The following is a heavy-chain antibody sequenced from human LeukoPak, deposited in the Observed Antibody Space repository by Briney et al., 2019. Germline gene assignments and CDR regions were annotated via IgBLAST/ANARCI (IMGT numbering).Heavy chain of an antibody. D-gene: IGHD3-9*01. J-gene: IGHJ6*04. Sequence: GGSLRLSCAAAGFTFSSYSMSWVRQAPGRGLEWVSAISGSGGSTYYADSVKGRFTISRDNSKNTLYLPMNSLRAEDAAVYYCAKANCDILTGCMDVWGKGTTVTVSS. CDR2: ISGSGGST. CDR3: AKANCDILTGCMDV. CDR1: GFTFSSYS. V-gene: IGHV3-23*01.